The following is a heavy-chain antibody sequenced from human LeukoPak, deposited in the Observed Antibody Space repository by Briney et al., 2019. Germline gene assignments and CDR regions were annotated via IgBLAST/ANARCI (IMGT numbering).Heavy chain of an antibody. V-gene: IGHV1-69*06. Sequence: SVKVSCKASGGTFSSYAISWVRQAPGQGLEWMGGIIPIFGTANYAQKFQGRVTITADKSTSTAYMELRSLRSDDTAVYYCARAQEATYYDILTGYYNPTLFDYWGQGTLVTVSS. CDR2: IIPIFGTA. CDR3: ARAQEATYYDILTGYYNPTLFDY. D-gene: IGHD3-9*01. J-gene: IGHJ4*02. CDR1: GGTFSSYA.